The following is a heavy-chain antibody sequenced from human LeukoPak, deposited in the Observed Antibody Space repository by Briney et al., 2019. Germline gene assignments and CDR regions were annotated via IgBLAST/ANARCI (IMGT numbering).Heavy chain of an antibody. CDR1: GYTFTSNF. D-gene: IGHD1-1*01. CDR3: ARETGSLDY. J-gene: IGHJ4*02. V-gene: IGHV1-46*01. CDR2: INPSGGSP. Sequence: ASVKVSCKASGYTFTSNFIHWVRQAPGQGLEWMGIINPSGGSPTYAQRFQGRATMTRDPSTSTVYMELSSLRSEDTAVYYCARETGSLDYWGQGSLVTVSS.